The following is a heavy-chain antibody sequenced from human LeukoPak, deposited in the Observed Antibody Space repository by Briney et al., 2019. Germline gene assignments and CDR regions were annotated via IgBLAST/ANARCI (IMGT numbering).Heavy chain of an antibody. CDR3: ARVMGYCSSTSCYTKAFDI. V-gene: IGHV4-59*01. CDR2: IYYSGST. D-gene: IGHD2-2*02. J-gene: IGHJ3*02. Sequence: SETLSLTCTVSGGSISSYYWSWIRQPPGKGLEWIGYIYYSGSTNYNPSLKSRVTLSVDTSKNQFSLKLSSVTAADTAVYYCARVMGYCSSTSCYTKAFDIWGQGTMVTVSS. CDR1: GGSISSYY.